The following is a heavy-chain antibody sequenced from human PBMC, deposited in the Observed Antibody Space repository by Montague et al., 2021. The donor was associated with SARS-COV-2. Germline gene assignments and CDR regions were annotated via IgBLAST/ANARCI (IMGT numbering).Heavy chain of an antibody. Sequence: SLRLSCAASGFTFDDYCMSWVRQAPGKGLEWVSGINWNGGSTGYADSVKGRFTISRDNAKNSLYLQMNSLRAEDTALYYCARVVGHSPYYYGMDVWGQGTTVTVSS. J-gene: IGHJ6*02. CDR3: ARVVGHSPYYYGMDV. D-gene: IGHD2-15*01. CDR2: INWNGGST. V-gene: IGHV3-20*04. CDR1: GFTFDDYC.